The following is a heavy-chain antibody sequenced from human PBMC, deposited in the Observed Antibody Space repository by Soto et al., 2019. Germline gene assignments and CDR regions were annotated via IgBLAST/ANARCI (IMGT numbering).Heavy chain of an antibody. CDR3: ARDLAFDI. Sequence: GSLRLSCVASGFTVSSNYMSWVRQLPGKGLEWVSVIYSAGWTYYSDTVKGRFTISRDNSKNTVYLQMKSLRAEDTAVYYCARDLAFDIWGQGTLVTVSS. CDR2: IYSAGWT. V-gene: IGHV3-53*01. J-gene: IGHJ3*02. CDR1: GFTVSSNY.